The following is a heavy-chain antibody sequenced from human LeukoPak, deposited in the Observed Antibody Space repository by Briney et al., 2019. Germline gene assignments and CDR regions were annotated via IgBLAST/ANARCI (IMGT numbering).Heavy chain of an antibody. J-gene: IGHJ4*02. CDR2: IYPGDSNI. V-gene: IGHV5-51*01. CDR3: ARLAISSIWSVYFDY. Sequence: GESLKISCKGSGYSFTSYWIGWVRQMPGKGLEWMGIIYPGDSNIRYSPSFQGQVTISADKSISTAYLQWSSLKASDAAMYYCARLAISSIWSVYFDYWGQGTPVTVSS. D-gene: IGHD6-13*01. CDR1: GYSFTSYW.